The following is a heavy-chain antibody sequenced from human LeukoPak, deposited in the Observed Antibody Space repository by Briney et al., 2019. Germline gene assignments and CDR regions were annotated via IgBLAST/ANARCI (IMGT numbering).Heavy chain of an antibody. CDR3: AKSGYSSSWYRNYYYYMDV. D-gene: IGHD6-13*01. V-gene: IGHV3-23*01. CDR2: ISGSGGST. CDR1: GFTFSSYA. J-gene: IGHJ6*03. Sequence: PGGSLRLSCAASGFTFSSYAMSWVRQAPGKGLEWVSAISGSGGSTYYADSVKGRLTISRDNSKNTLYLQMNSLRAEDTAVYYCAKSGYSSSWYRNYYYYMDVWGKGTTVTVSS.